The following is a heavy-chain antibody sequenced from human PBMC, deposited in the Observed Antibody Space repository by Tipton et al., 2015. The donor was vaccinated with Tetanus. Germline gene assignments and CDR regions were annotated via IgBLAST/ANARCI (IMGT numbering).Heavy chain of an antibody. D-gene: IGHD1-26*01. CDR2: IYYSGST. J-gene: IGHJ4*02. Sequence: GLVKPSQTLSLSCTVSGGSISRGGYYWSWIRQHPGKGLEWIGDIYYSGSTYYNLSLKSRVTISVDTSKNQFSLKLNSVTAADTAVYYCARDQARGARGWNYFDYWGQGTLVTVSS. CDR1: GGSISRGGYY. CDR3: ARDQARGARGWNYFDY. V-gene: IGHV4-31*03.